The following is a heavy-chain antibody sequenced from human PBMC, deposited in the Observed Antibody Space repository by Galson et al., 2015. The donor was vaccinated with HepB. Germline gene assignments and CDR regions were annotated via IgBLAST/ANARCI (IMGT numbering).Heavy chain of an antibody. Sequence: SLRLSCAASGFTFVNYWIHWVRQAPGRGPVWVSRINGDVTNTTYADSVKGRFTISRDDAKNTLYLQMNSLRAEDTAVYYCARVRGRYQYGAFDIWGQGTMVSVSS. CDR1: GFTFVNYW. V-gene: IGHV3-74*01. J-gene: IGHJ3*02. CDR2: INGDVTNT. CDR3: ARVRGRYQYGAFDI. D-gene: IGHD2-2*01.